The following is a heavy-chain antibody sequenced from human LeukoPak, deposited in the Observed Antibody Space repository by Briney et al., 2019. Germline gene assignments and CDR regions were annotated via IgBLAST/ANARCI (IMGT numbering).Heavy chain of an antibody. CDR3: AKVADYGDILDY. D-gene: IGHD4-17*01. CDR1: GFTFSTYG. CDR2: IDSGGGST. J-gene: IGHJ4*02. Sequence: GGSLRLSCAASGFTFSTYGMSWVRQAPGKGLEWVSAIDSGGGSTYYADSVKGRFTISRDNSKNTLYLQMNSLRAEDTAIYYCAKVADYGDILDYWGQGTLVTVSS. V-gene: IGHV3-23*01.